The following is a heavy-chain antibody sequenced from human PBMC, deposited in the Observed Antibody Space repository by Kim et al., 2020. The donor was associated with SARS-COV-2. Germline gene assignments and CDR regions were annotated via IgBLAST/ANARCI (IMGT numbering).Heavy chain of an antibody. CDR2: IGWNGRGI. J-gene: IGHJ4*02. CDR3: ARNKGGHTAFGN. CDR1: GFTFGDYA. Sequence: GGSLRLSCAASGFTFGDYAMHWVRQTPGKGLEWVSGIGWNGRGIFYADSVKGRFTISRDNAKNSLYLQMNRLTTEDTAAYYCARNKGGHTAFGNWGQGTLVAVSS. D-gene: IGHD3-16*01. V-gene: IGHV3-9*01.